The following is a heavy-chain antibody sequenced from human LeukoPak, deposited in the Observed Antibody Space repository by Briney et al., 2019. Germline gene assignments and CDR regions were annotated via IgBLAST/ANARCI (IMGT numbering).Heavy chain of an antibody. CDR2: INADGVDT. J-gene: IGHJ4*02. D-gene: IGHD4-17*01. CDR3: AKDFDYGDYL. V-gene: IGHV3-23*01. CDR1: GFAFSSYA. Sequence: GGSLRLSCAASGFAFSSYAMTWVRQAPGKGLEWVSGINADGVDTNSADSVKGQFTISRDNSKNTLFLQMINLTAADTAIYYCAKDFDYGDYLWGPGTLVTVSS.